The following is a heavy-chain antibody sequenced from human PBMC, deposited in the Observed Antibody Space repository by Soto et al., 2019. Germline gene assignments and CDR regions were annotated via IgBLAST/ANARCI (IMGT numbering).Heavy chain of an antibody. D-gene: IGHD3-3*01. CDR1: GGSFSGYY. V-gene: IGHV4-34*01. Sequence: SETLSLTCAVYGGSFSGYYWSWIRQPPGKGLEWIGEINHSGSTNYNPSLKSRVTISVDTSKNQFSLKLSSVTAADTAVYYCARAPPTISDYWGQGTLVTVSS. J-gene: IGHJ4*02. CDR2: INHSGST. CDR3: ARAPPTISDY.